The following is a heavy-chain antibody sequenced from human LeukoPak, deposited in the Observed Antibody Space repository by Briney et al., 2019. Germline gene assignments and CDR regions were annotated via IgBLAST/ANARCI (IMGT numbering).Heavy chain of an antibody. CDR3: ARDRTYYYDSSGSPDDAFDI. CDR2: ISGSGGST. D-gene: IGHD3-22*01. J-gene: IGHJ3*02. Sequence: PGGSLRLSCAASGFTFSSYAMSWVRQAPGKGLEWVSAISGSGGSTYYADSVKGRFTISRDNSKNTLYLKMNSLRAEDTAVYYCARDRTYYYDSSGSPDDAFDIWGQGTMVTVSS. CDR1: GFTFSSYA. V-gene: IGHV3-23*01.